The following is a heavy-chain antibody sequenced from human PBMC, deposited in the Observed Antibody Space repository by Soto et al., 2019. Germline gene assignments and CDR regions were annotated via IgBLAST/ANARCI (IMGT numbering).Heavy chain of an antibody. CDR3: AKGRDAPEYFQH. CDR2: IRASGGST. J-gene: IGHJ1*01. Sequence: PGGSLRLSCAASGFTFSSYALSWVRQAPGRGLEWVSLIRASGGSTYYADSVKGRFTISRDNSESTLYLQMDSLRAEDTAVYYCAKGRDAPEYFQHWGQGTLVTVSS. V-gene: IGHV3-23*01. D-gene: IGHD2-21*02. CDR1: GFTFSSYA.